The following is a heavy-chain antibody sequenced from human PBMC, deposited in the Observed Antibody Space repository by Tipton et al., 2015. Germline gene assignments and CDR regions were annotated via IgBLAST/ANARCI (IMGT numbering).Heavy chain of an antibody. D-gene: IGHD2-15*01. J-gene: IGHJ5*02. CDR2: IYFGGST. CDR3: ARLRILDDWFGP. CDR1: GGSISSNDYY. Sequence: TLSLTCNVSGGSISSNDYYWGWIRQPPGKGLEWIGNIYFGGSTYYNPSLKSRVTISVDTSRNQFSLKLISVTAADTAVYYCARLRILDDWFGPWGQGTLVTVSS. V-gene: IGHV4-39*01.